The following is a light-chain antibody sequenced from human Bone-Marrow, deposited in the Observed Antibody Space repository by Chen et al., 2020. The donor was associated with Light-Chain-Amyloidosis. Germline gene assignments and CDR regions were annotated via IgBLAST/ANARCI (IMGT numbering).Light chain of an antibody. CDR2: KAS. CDR1: QSISNW. CDR3: QQYSSYSFT. V-gene: IGKV1-5*03. J-gene: IGKJ2*01. Sequence: DIQMTQSPYTLSASVGDRVTITCRASQSISNWLAWYQQKPGKAPNLLIYKASNLQRGVPSRFSGSGSGTELTLTINSLQPEDFTTYYCQQYSSYSFTFGQGTKLELK.